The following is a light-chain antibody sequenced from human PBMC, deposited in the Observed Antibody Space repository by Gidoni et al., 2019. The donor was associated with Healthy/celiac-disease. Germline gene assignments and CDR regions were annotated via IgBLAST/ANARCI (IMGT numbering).Light chain of an antibody. CDR3: QQYNSYST. CDR1: QRISSW. Sequence: DIKMTQSPSTLSASVGDRVTITCRASQRISSWLAWYQQKPGKDPKLLISKASSLESGVPARCSGSGSGTEFTLTISSLQPDDFATYYCQQYNSYSTFGQGTKVEIK. V-gene: IGKV1-5*03. J-gene: IGKJ1*01. CDR2: KAS.